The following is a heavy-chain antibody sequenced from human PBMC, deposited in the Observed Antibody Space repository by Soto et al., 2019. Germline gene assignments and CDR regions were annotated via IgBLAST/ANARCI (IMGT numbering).Heavy chain of an antibody. CDR2: ISYDGSNK. Sequence: GGSLRLSCAASGFPFSSYGMHWVRQDPGKGLEWVAVISYDGSNKYYADSVKGRFTISRDNSKNTLYLQMNSLRAEDTAVYYCAKVGVGAAGPLDYWGQGTLVTVSS. D-gene: IGHD6-13*01. J-gene: IGHJ4*02. CDR3: AKVGVGAAGPLDY. V-gene: IGHV3-30*18. CDR1: GFPFSSYG.